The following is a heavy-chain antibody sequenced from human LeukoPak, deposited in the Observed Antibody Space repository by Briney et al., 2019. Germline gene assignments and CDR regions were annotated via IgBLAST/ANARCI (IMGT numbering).Heavy chain of an antibody. CDR3: AKEYSGYDFDY. J-gene: IGHJ4*02. CDR1: GFTLRSYD. V-gene: IGHV3-23*01. D-gene: IGHD5-12*01. Sequence: GGSLRLSCAASGFTLRSYDMSWVRQAPGKGLEWVAATSGSGVNSYYADSVRGRFTISRDNSQNTLYLQMDSLRAEDTALYYCAKEYSGYDFDYWGQGTLVTISS. CDR2: TSGSGVNS.